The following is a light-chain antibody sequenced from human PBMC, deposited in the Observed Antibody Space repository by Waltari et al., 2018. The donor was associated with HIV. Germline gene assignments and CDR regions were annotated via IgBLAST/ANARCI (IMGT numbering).Light chain of an antibody. Sequence: SYELTQPPSVSVSPGQTASITCSGDQLGTKFASWYQQRPGQSPVMVIFQDTERPSGIPERFSGSNSGNSATLTISVTQTFDEADYFCQAWDNTTPIFGGGTKLTVL. CDR3: QAWDNTTPI. CDR2: QDT. CDR1: QLGTKF. V-gene: IGLV3-1*01. J-gene: IGLJ2*01.